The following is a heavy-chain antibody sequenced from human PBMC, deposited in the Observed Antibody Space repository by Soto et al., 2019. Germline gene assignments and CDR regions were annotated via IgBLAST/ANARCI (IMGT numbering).Heavy chain of an antibody. CDR1: GGSISGSSYY. CDR2: IYYSGST. V-gene: IGHV4-39*07. Sequence: SETLSLTCTVSGGSISGSSYYWGWIRQPPGKGLEWIGNIYYSGSTYYNPSLKSRVTISVDTSKNQFSLKLSSVTAADTAVYYCARGRIVLVPAAKYNWFDPWGQGTLVTVS. J-gene: IGHJ5*02. D-gene: IGHD2-2*01. CDR3: ARGRIVLVPAAKYNWFDP.